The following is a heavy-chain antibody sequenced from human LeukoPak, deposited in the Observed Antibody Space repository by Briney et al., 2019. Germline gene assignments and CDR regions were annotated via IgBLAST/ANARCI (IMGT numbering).Heavy chain of an antibody. Sequence: GGSLRLSCAASGFTFSSYWMSWVRQAPGKGLEWVANIKQDGSEKYYVDSVKGRFTISRDNSKNTLYFQMNSLRAEDTAVYYCARGLPSGSYYFDYWGQGTLVTVSS. CDR2: IKQDGSEK. D-gene: IGHD1-26*01. CDR1: GFTFSSYW. V-gene: IGHV3-7*01. J-gene: IGHJ4*02. CDR3: ARGLPSGSYYFDY.